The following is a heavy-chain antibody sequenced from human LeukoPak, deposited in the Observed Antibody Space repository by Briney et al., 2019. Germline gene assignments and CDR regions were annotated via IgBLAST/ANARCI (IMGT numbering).Heavy chain of an antibody. Sequence: KPSETLSLTCTVSGGSISSYYWSWIRQPPGKGLEWIGYIYYSGSTNYNPSLKSRVTISVDTSKNQFSLKLSSVTAADTAVYYCARDRLRDGYKTGYYYGMDVWGQGTTVTVSS. CDR1: GGSISSYY. D-gene: IGHD5-24*01. CDR3: ARDRLRDGYKTGYYYGMDV. CDR2: IYYSGST. V-gene: IGHV4-59*01. J-gene: IGHJ6*02.